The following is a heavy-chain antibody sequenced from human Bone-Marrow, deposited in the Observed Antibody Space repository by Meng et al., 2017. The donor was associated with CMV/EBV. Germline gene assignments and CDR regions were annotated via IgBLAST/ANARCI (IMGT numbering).Heavy chain of an antibody. CDR2: INHSGST. CDR1: GFTFGDYA. D-gene: IGHD3-3*01. CDR3: ARVGNDFWSGRWFDP. Sequence: GSLRLSCTASGFTFGDYAMSWVRQAPGKGLEWIGEINHSGSTNYNPSLKSRVTISVDTSKNQFSLKLSSVTAADTAVYYCARVGNDFWSGRWFDPWGQGTLVTVSS. J-gene: IGHJ5*02. V-gene: IGHV4-34*01.